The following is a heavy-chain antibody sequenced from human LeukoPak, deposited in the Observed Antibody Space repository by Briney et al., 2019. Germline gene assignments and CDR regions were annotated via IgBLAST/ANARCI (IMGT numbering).Heavy chain of an antibody. V-gene: IGHV1-2*02. CDR2: INPNSGGT. CDR1: GYTFTGYY. D-gene: IGHD3-22*01. Sequence: ASXKVSCKASGYTFTGYYMHWVRQAPGQGREWMGWINPNSGGTNYAQKFQGRVTMTRDTSISTAYMELSRLRSDDTAVYYCARVYDSSGYVLCYWGQGTLVTVSS. CDR3: ARVYDSSGYVLCY. J-gene: IGHJ4*02.